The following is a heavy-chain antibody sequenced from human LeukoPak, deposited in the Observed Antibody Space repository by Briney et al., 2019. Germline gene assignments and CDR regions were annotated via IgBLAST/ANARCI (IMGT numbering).Heavy chain of an antibody. V-gene: IGHV1-2*02. J-gene: IGHJ4*02. Sequence: ASVKVSCKASGYTFTGYYMHWVRQAPGQGLEWMGWINPNSGGTNYAQKFQGRVTITRDTSISTAYMQLSRLRSDDTAVYYWARDLGAVVVPAAIGYFDYWGPGTLVTVSS. CDR1: GYTFTGYY. D-gene: IGHD2-2*02. CDR3: ARDLGAVVVPAAIGYFDY. CDR2: INPNSGGT.